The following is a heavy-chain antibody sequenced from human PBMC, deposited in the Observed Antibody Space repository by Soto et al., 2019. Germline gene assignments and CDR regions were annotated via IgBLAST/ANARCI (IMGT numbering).Heavy chain of an antibody. V-gene: IGHV1-69*01. CDR2: IIPIFGTP. CDR1: GGTFSTSL. Sequence: QVQLVQSGAEVKKPGSSVKVSCKASGGTFSTSLISWVRQAPGQGLEWMGGIIPIFGTPNYAQEFQGRVTITADESTSTVYMELNSLRSEDTAMYYCARGYTDYDDHSYDFASWGQGTQVTVSS. CDR3: ARGYTDYDDHSYDFAS. D-gene: IGHD3-22*01. J-gene: IGHJ4*02.